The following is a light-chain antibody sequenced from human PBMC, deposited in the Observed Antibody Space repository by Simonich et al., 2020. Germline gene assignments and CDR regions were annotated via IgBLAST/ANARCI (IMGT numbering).Light chain of an antibody. CDR1: QSVSSSY. CDR3: QQYGSSPPNT. J-gene: IGKJ2*01. Sequence: ELVLTQSPGTLSLSPGERATLSCRASQSVSSSYLAWYQQQPGQAPRLLIYGASSRATGIPDRFSGSGSGTDFTLTISRLEPEDCAVYYCQQYGSSPPNTFGQGTKLEIK. V-gene: IGKV3-20*01. CDR2: GAS.